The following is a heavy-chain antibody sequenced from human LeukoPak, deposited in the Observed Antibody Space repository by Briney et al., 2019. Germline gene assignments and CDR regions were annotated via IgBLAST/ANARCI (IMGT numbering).Heavy chain of an antibody. D-gene: IGHD3-10*01. CDR1: GGSFSGYY. CDR3: ARYGSGSFQFDP. Sequence: SETLSLTCAVYGGSFSGYYWSWIRQPPGRGLEWIGEINHSGSTNYNPSLKSRVTISVDTSKNQFSLKLSSVTAADTAVYYCARYGSGSFQFDPWGQGTLVTVSS. V-gene: IGHV4-34*01. J-gene: IGHJ5*02. CDR2: INHSGST.